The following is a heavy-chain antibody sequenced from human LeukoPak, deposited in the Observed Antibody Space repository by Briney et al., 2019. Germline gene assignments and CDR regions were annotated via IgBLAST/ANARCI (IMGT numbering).Heavy chain of an antibody. CDR2: IIPILGIA. CDR1: VGTFSSYP. V-gene: IGHV1-69*04. D-gene: IGHD4-17*01. J-gene: IGHJ4*02. CDR3: AREGGTTVTPFDY. Sequence: ASVKVSCKATVGTFSSYPISWVRQAPGQGLEWMGRIIPILGIANYAQKFQGRVTITADTSTSTAYMELSSLRSEDTAVYYCAREGGTTVTPFDYWGQGTLVTVSS.